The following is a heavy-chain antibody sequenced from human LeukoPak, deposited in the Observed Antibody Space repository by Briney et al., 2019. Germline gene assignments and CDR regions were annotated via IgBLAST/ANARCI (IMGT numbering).Heavy chain of an antibody. Sequence: SQTLSPTCTVSGGSISSGGYYWSWIRQHPGKGLEWIGYIYYSGSTYYNPSLKSRVTISVDTSKNQFSLKLSSVTAADTAVYYCASYGDYGPQGWYFDLWGRGTLVTVSP. V-gene: IGHV4-31*03. CDR1: GGSISSGGYY. D-gene: IGHD4-17*01. J-gene: IGHJ2*01. CDR3: ASYGDYGPQGWYFDL. CDR2: IYYSGST.